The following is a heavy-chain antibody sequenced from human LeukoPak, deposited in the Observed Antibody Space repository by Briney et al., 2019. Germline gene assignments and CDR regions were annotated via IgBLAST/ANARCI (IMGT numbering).Heavy chain of an antibody. J-gene: IGHJ5*02. CDR3: ARDTARITIFGVVITPDNWFDP. D-gene: IGHD3-3*01. Sequence: SETLSLTCAVYGGSFSGYYWSWIRQPPGKGLEWLGETNHSGSTNYNPSLKSRVTISVDTSKNQFSLKLSSVTAADTAVYYCARDTARITIFGVVITPDNWFDPWGQGTLVTVSS. V-gene: IGHV4-34*01. CDR2: TNHSGST. CDR1: GGSFSGYY.